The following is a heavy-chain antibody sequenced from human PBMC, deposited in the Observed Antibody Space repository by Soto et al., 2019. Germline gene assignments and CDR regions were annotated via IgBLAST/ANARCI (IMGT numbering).Heavy chain of an antibody. CDR3: ARGHGWDIVVVPAAIS. CDR1: GFTFSSYS. Sequence: GGSLRLSCAASGFTFSSYSMNWVRQAPGKGLEWVSYISSSSSTIYYADSVKGRFTISRDNAKNSLYLQMNSLRAEDTAVYYFARGHGWDIVVVPAAISWGQGTLVTVSS. CDR2: ISSSSSTI. J-gene: IGHJ5*02. D-gene: IGHD2-2*01. V-gene: IGHV3-48*01.